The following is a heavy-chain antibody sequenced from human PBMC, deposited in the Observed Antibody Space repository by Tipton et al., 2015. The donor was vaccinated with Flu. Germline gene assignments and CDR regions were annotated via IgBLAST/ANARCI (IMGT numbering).Heavy chain of an antibody. CDR2: VNHDGSAT. D-gene: IGHD3-22*01. J-gene: IGHJ3*02. V-gene: IGHV3-74*01. Sequence: SLRLSCAASGFTFSIFWMHWVRQTPGKGLVCVARVNHDGSATGYADSVKGRFTISRDNAKNTVYLQMNSLRAEDTAVYYCAREGDNYYDSSGYPHDGFDIWGQGTTVTVSS. CDR1: GFTFSIFW. CDR3: AREGDNYYDSSGYPHDGFDI.